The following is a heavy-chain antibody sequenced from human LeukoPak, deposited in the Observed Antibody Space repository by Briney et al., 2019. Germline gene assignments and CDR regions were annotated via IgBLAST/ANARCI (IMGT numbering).Heavy chain of an antibody. D-gene: IGHD6-25*01. CDR1: GFTFSSSW. Sequence: PGGSLRLSCAASGFTFSSSWMSWVRQAPGKGLEWVANIKQDGSEKYYVDSVMGRFTISRDNAKDSLYLQMNSLRAEDAAVYYCASFMRRDAFDIWGQGTMVTVSS. V-gene: IGHV3-7*01. CDR2: IKQDGSEK. J-gene: IGHJ3*02. CDR3: ASFMRRDAFDI.